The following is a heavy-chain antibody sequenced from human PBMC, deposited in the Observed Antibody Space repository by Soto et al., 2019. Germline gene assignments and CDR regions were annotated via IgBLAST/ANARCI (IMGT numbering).Heavy chain of an antibody. V-gene: IGHV4-4*07. CDR3: ARADYEILTGSYAMDV. Sequence: SETLSLTCTVSDDFISSYYWNWIRQPAGKGLEWIGRVSTNGATNYSPSLESRVTMSVDTSKNQFSLKLTSVTAADTAVYFCARADYEILTGSYAMDVWGQGTTVTVSS. D-gene: IGHD3-9*01. CDR1: DDFISSYY. CDR2: VSTNGAT. J-gene: IGHJ6*02.